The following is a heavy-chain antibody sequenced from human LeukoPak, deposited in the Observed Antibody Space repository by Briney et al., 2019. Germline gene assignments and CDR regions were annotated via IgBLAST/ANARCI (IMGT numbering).Heavy chain of an antibody. CDR1: GYTFTGYY. Sequence: ASVKVSCKASGYTFTGYYMHWVRQAPGQGLEWMGWINPNSGGTNYAQEFQGRVTMTRDTSISTAYMELSRLRSDDTAVYYCARVLRGIAAAGDYWGQGTLVTVSS. D-gene: IGHD6-13*01. J-gene: IGHJ4*02. V-gene: IGHV1-2*02. CDR3: ARVLRGIAAAGDY. CDR2: INPNSGGT.